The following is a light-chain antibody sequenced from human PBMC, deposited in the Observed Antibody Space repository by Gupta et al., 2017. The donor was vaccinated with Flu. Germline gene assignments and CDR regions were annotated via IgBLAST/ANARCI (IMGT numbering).Light chain of an antibody. CDR1: QSNIGDKN. J-gene: IGLJ2*01. CDR3: ASWDNTLSGWA. Sequence: QSVLTQPPSASGTPGQRVTISCSGSQSNIGDKNVYWFQHLPGAAPRLLVYKNGERPSGIPDRFSGSKSGTSASLAISGLRSEDEGYYYCASWDNTLSGWAFGGGTMLTVL. CDR2: KNG. V-gene: IGLV1-47*01.